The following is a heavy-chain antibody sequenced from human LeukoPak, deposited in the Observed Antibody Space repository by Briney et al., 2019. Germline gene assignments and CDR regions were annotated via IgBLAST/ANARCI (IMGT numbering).Heavy chain of an antibody. J-gene: IGHJ4*02. V-gene: IGHV4-39*01. Sequence: PSETLSLTCTVSGGSISSSDYYWAWIRQPPGKGLEWIGSVYYSGSTYYNPSLKSRVTISVDTSRNQFSLKVYSVTAADTAMYYCARTRGSNFHWDQGTLVAVSS. CDR2: VYYSGST. CDR3: ARTRGSNFH. D-gene: IGHD1-26*01. CDR1: GGSISSSDYY.